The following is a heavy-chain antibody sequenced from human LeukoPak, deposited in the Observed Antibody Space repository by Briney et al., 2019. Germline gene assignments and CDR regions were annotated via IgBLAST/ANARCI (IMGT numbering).Heavy chain of an antibody. J-gene: IGHJ4*02. CDR1: GGTFSSYA. CDR3: ARGYSGYDLLDY. Sequence: GASVKVSCKASGGTFSSYAISWVRQAPGQGLEWMGGIIPIFGTANYAQKFQGRVTITADESTSTAYMELSSLRSEDTAVYYCARGYSGYDLLDYWGRGTLVTVSS. V-gene: IGHV1-69*13. D-gene: IGHD5-12*01. CDR2: IIPIFGTA.